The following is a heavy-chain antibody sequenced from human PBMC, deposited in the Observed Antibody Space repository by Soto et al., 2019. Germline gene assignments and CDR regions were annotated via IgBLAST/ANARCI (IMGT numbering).Heavy chain of an antibody. CDR3: ARLVLGQVDY. V-gene: IGHV4-59*08. D-gene: IGHD6-6*01. CDR2: IYYSGST. CDR1: GGSISSYY. J-gene: IGHJ4*02. Sequence: PSETLSLTCTVSGGSISSYYWSWIRQPPGKGLEWIGYIYYSGSTNYNPSLKSRVTISVDTSKNQFSLKLSSVTAADTAVYYWARLVLGQVDYWGQGTLVTVSS.